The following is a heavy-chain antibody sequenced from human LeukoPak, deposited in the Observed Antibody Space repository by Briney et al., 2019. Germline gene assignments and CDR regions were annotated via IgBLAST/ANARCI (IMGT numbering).Heavy chain of an antibody. CDR3: ARDFWGAYRADYFDY. Sequence: GGSLRLSCAASGFTFSSYWMSWVRRAPGKGLEWVANIKQDGSETYYVDSVRGRSTISRDNAKNSLYLQMNSLRAEDTAVYYCARDFWGAYRADYFDYWGQGTLVTVSS. J-gene: IGHJ4*02. D-gene: IGHD3-3*01. V-gene: IGHV3-7*01. CDR2: IKQDGSET. CDR1: GFTFSSYW.